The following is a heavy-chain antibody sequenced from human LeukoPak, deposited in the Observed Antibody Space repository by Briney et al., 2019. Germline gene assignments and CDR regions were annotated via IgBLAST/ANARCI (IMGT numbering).Heavy chain of an antibody. J-gene: IGHJ4*02. D-gene: IGHD6-19*01. V-gene: IGHV3-30-3*01. CDR2: ISYDGSNK. Sequence: GGSLRLSCAASGFTFSSYAMHWVRQAPGKGLEWVAVISYDGSNKYYADSVKGRFTISRDNSKNTLYLQMNSLRAEDTAVYYCAKEESIAVAGSGDYWGQGTLVTVSS. CDR1: GFTFSSYA. CDR3: AKEESIAVAGSGDY.